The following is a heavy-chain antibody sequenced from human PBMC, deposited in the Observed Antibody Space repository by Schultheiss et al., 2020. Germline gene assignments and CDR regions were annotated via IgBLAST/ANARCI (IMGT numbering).Heavy chain of an antibody. J-gene: IGHJ4*02. V-gene: IGHV1-18*01. CDR1: GGTFSSYA. Sequence: ASVKVSCKASGGTFSSYAISWVRQAPGQGLEWMGWINPNSGNRNYAQKLQGRVTMTTDTSTSTAYMELRSLRSDDTAVYYCARVGSRWDVDYWGQGTLVTVSS. CDR3: ARVGSRWDVDY. CDR2: INPNSGNR. D-gene: IGHD6-13*01.